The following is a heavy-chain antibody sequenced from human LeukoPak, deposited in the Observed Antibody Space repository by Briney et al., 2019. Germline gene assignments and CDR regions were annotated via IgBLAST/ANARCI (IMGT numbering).Heavy chain of an antibody. CDR2: IKSNTNGGTI. CDR3: TTVVLGYCTSTICYTSAFDI. CDR1: GFSFDDYA. V-gene: IGHV3-15*01. D-gene: IGHD2-2*02. Sequence: GRSLRLSCAASGFSFDDYAMHWVRQAPGKGLEWVGRIKSNTNGGTIDYAAPVKDRFTISRDDSKNTLYLQMNSLKTEDTAVYYCTTVVLGYCTSTICYTSAFDIWGQGTMVTVSS. J-gene: IGHJ3*02.